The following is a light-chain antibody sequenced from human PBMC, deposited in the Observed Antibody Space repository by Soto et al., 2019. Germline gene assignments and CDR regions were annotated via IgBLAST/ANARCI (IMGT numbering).Light chain of an antibody. V-gene: IGKV1-17*01. CDR1: QRMSGF. CDR3: LQHNSYPLT. J-gene: IGKJ4*01. Sequence: DIQMTQSPSTLSASVGDRVTITCRASQRMSGFLAWYQQKPGKAPKRLIYAASSLQSGVPSRFSGSGSGTEFTLTISSLQPEDFATYYCLQHNSYPLTFGGGTKVDIK. CDR2: AAS.